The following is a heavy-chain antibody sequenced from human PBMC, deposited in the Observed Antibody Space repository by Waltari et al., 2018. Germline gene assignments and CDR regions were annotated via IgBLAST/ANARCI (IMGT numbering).Heavy chain of an antibody. CDR3: ARVGIAARRYWYFDL. Sequence: QVQLQESGPGLVKPSQTLSLTCTVSGGSISSGDYYWSWIRQPPGKGLEWIGYIYESGSTYYNQCLKSRVTIAVDTSKNQFSMKRSCVTAADTAVYDWARVGIAARRYWYFDLWGRGTLVTVSS. CDR2: IYESGST. V-gene: IGHV4-30-4*08. D-gene: IGHD6-6*01. J-gene: IGHJ2*01. CDR1: GGSISSGDYY.